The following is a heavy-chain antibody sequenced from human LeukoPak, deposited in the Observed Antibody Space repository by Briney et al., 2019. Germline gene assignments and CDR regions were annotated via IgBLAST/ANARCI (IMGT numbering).Heavy chain of an antibody. CDR2: IAHHGNNK. V-gene: IGHV3-30*02. CDR1: GFTFSSSA. J-gene: IGHJ4*01. D-gene: IGHD2/OR15-2a*01. Sequence: GGSLRLSCGASGFTFSSSAMHWVRQGPGKGLEWVAYIAHHGNNKYYADSVRGRFTISRNNAKNSLYLQMNSLGAEDTAVYYCASRESSMSRSHWGHGTLVTVSS. CDR3: ASRESSMSRSH.